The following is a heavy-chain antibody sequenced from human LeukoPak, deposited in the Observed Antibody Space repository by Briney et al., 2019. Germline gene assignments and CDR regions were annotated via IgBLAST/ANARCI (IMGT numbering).Heavy chain of an antibody. D-gene: IGHD3-22*01. Sequence: SETLSLTCTVSGVSISSSSYFWGWIRQPPGKGLEWIGSIFYSGSTYYNPSLKSRVTISVNTSKNQFSLKLSSVTAADTAVYYCARSFDSSGSIFDYWGQGTLVTVSS. V-gene: IGHV4-39*01. J-gene: IGHJ4*02. CDR2: IFYSGST. CDR1: GVSISSSSYF. CDR3: ARSFDSSGSIFDY.